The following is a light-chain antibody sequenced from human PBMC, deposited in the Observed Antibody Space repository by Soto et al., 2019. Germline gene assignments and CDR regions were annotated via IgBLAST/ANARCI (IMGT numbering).Light chain of an antibody. CDR2: AAS. V-gene: IGKV1-39*01. CDR3: QQSYSDPRM. Sequence: DIQMTQSPSSLSASVEDRVTITCRASQNIKMYLSWYQQKPGKATNLLITAASRRQSGVPARFSGSGSGTDYTLTIASLQPEDFAIYYCQQSYSDPRMLGQGNKVEIK. CDR1: QNIKMY. J-gene: IGKJ1*01.